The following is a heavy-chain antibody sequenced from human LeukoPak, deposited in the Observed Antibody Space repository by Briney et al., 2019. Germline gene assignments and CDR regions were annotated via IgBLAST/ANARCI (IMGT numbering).Heavy chain of an antibody. J-gene: IGHJ5*02. V-gene: IGHV3-7*01. Sequence: GGSLRLSCAASGFTFSSYWMSWVRQAPGKGLEWVANIKKDGSEKKYVDSVKGRFTISRDNAENSLYLQMNSLRAEDTAVYYCAREGGSGWYSGWFDPWGQGTLVTVSS. CDR2: IKKDGSEK. D-gene: IGHD6-19*01. CDR3: AREGGSGWYSGWFDP. CDR1: GFTFSSYW.